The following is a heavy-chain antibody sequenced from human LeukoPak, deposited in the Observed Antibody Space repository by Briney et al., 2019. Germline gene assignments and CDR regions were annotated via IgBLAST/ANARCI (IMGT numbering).Heavy chain of an antibody. Sequence: ASVKVSCKASGGTFSSYAISWVRQAPGQGLEWMGRIIPILGIANYAQKFQGRVTITADKSTSTAYMELSSLRSEDTAVYYCARGGMVTSQGYYYYGMDVWGQGTTVTVSS. CDR1: GGTFSSYA. D-gene: IGHD2-21*02. CDR3: ARGGMVTSQGYYYYGMDV. V-gene: IGHV1-69*04. J-gene: IGHJ6*02. CDR2: IIPILGIA.